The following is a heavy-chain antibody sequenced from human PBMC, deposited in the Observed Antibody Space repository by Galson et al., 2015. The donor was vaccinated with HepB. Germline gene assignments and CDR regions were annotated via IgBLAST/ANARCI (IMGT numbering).Heavy chain of an antibody. D-gene: IGHD3/OR15-3a*01. CDR2: INPSGGST. V-gene: IGHV1-46*01. Sequence: SVKVSCKASGYKFTSYYMHWVRQAPGQGLEWMGIINPSGGSTDYAQKFRGRLTMTRDTSTSTVFMELSSLRSEGTAVYYCARDDVRTGFDYWGQGTLVTVSS. CDR3: ARDDVRTGFDY. J-gene: IGHJ4*02. CDR1: GYKFTSYY.